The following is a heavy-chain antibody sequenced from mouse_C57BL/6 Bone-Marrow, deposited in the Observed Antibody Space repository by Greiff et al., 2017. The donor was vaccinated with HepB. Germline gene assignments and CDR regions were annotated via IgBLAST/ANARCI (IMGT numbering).Heavy chain of an antibody. CDR3: VYYSWFAY. Sequence: VQLQQSGAELARPGASVKMSCKASGYTFTSYTMHWVKQRPGQGLEWIGYINPRSGYTKYNQKFKDKATLTADKSSSTSYMQLSSLTSEDSAVYYCVYYSWFAYWGQGTLVTVSA. CDR1: GYTFTSYT. D-gene: IGHD1-1*01. CDR2: INPRSGYT. V-gene: IGHV1-4*01. J-gene: IGHJ3*01.